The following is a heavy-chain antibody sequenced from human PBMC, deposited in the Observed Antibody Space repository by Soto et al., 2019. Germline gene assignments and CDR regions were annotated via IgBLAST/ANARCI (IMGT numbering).Heavy chain of an antibody. CDR3: ARVKVVVATMSFDP. Sequence: QVQLQQWRAGLLKPSETLSLTCAVYGGSFSGYYWSWIRQPPGKGLEWLGEINHSGSTNCNPSLKSTVTISIDTCKNQFSLKLSSVTAAYTAGYYCARVKVVVATMSFDPWGQGTLVSVSS. V-gene: IGHV4-34*01. CDR1: GGSFSGYY. D-gene: IGHD2-15*01. CDR2: INHSGST. J-gene: IGHJ5*02.